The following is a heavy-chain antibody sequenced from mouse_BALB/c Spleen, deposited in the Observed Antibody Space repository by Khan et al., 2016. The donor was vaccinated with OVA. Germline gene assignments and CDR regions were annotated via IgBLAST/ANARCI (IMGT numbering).Heavy chain of an antibody. CDR2: ISPGNGET. CDR3: KRDDYYGSSYDY. Sequence: QVQLQQSDAELVKPGASVKISCKASGYTFTDHAIHWVKQKPEQGLVWIGYISPGNGETKYNERFKGKATLTADKSSSTAYIQFNSLTSEDSAVYFCKRDDYYGSSYDYWGQGTTLTVSS. CDR1: GYTFTDHA. D-gene: IGHD1-1*01. V-gene: IGHV1S53*02. J-gene: IGHJ2*01.